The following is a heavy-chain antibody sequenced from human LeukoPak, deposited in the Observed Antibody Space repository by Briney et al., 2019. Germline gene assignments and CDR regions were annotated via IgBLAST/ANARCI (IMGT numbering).Heavy chain of an antibody. J-gene: IGHJ4*02. V-gene: IGHV4-30-2*01. Sequence: SQTLSLTCTVSGGSISSGGYYWSWIRQPPGKGLEWIGYIYHSGSTYYNPSLKSRVTISVDRSKNQFSLKLSSVTAADTAVYYCARESPRSVVVPAADWGQGTLVTVSS. D-gene: IGHD2-2*01. CDR1: GGSISSGGYY. CDR2: IYHSGST. CDR3: ARESPRSVVVPAAD.